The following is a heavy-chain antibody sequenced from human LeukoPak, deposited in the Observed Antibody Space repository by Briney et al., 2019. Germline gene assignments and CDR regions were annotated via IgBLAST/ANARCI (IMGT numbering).Heavy chain of an antibody. J-gene: IGHJ4*02. Sequence: GGSLRLSCAASGFTFSSYAMSWVRQAPGKGLEWVSAISGSGGSTYYADSVKGRFTISRDNSKNTLYLRMNSLRAEDTAVYYCARGGSSWRIDYWGQGTLVTVSS. D-gene: IGHD6-13*01. CDR3: ARGGSSWRIDY. CDR1: GFTFSSYA. CDR2: ISGSGGST. V-gene: IGHV3-23*01.